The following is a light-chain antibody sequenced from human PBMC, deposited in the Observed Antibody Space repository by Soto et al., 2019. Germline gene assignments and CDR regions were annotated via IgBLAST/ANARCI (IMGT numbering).Light chain of an antibody. CDR2: DSS. Sequence: EIVLTQSPAALSVSPGERVTLSCRVSQGIGDTLAWYQQKPGQTPRLLIYDSSTRAIGIPIRFSGSRSGTEFILTIDGLQFEDFAVCYCQRYNNWPLTSGGGSKVEIK. V-gene: IGKV3-15*01. CDR1: QGIGDT. CDR3: QRYNNWPLT. J-gene: IGKJ4*01.